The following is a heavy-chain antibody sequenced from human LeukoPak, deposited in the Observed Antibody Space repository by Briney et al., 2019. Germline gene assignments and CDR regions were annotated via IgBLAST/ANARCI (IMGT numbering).Heavy chain of an antibody. CDR2: IYYSGST. J-gene: IGHJ5*02. V-gene: IGHV4-59*12. Sequence: RTSETLSLTCTVSGGSISSYYWSWIRQPPGKGLEWIGYIYYSGSTNYNPSLKSRVTISVDTSKNQFSLKLSSVTAADTAVYYCARGGAGPAAICWFDPWGQGTLVTVSS. CDR1: GGSISSYY. D-gene: IGHD2-2*01. CDR3: ARGGAGPAAICWFDP.